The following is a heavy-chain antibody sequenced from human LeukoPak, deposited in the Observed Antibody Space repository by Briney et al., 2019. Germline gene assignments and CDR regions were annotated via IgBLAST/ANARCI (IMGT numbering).Heavy chain of an antibody. CDR2: INPNSGGT. V-gene: IGHV1-2*02. CDR3: AVVPAFYYYYGMDV. J-gene: IGHJ6*02. Sequence: ASVKVSCKASGYTFTGYYMHWVRQAPGQGLEWMGWINPNSGGTNYAQKFQGRVTMTRDTSISTAYMELSRLRSDDTAVYYCAVVPAFYYYYGMDVWGQGTTVTVSS. CDR1: GYTFTGYY. D-gene: IGHD2-2*01.